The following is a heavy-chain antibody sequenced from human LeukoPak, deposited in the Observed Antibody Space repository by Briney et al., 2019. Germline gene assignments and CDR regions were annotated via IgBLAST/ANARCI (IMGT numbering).Heavy chain of an antibody. V-gene: IGHV3-23*01. CDR3: AKSAYFYYDSSGYYHTDY. D-gene: IGHD3-22*01. CDR2: ISGSGGST. CDR1: GFTFSSYA. J-gene: IGHJ4*02. Sequence: GGSLRLSCAASGFTFSSYAMNWVRQAPGKGLEWVSSISGSGGSTYYADSVKGRFTISRDNSKNTLYLQMNSLTAEDTAVYYCAKSAYFYYDSSGYYHTDYWGQGTLVTVSS.